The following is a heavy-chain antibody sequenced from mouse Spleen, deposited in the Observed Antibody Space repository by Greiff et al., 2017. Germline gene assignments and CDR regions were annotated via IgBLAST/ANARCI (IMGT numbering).Heavy chain of an antibody. CDR2: IYPGDGDT. D-gene: IGHD2-14*01. V-gene: IGHV1-80*01. J-gene: IGHJ2*01. Sequence: QVQLKESGAELVKPGASVKISCKASGYAFSSYWMNWVKQRPGKGLEWIGQIYPGDGDTNYNGKFKGKATLTADKSSSTAYMQLSSLTSEDSAVYFCATFYYRSYFDYWGQGTTLTVSS. CDR3: ATFYYRSYFDY. CDR1: GYAFSSYW.